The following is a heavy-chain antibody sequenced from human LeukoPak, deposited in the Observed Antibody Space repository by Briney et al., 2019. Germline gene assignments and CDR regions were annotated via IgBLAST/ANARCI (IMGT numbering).Heavy chain of an antibody. CDR2: IIPIFGTA. Sequence: SVKVSCKASGGTFSSYAISWVRQAPGQGLEWMGRIIPIFGTANYAQKFQGRVTITTDESTSTAYMELSSLRSEDTAVYYCARSRSTYSSSWYYCDYWGQGTLVTVSS. J-gene: IGHJ4*02. V-gene: IGHV1-69*05. CDR3: ARSRSTYSSSWYYCDY. CDR1: GGTFSSYA. D-gene: IGHD6-13*01.